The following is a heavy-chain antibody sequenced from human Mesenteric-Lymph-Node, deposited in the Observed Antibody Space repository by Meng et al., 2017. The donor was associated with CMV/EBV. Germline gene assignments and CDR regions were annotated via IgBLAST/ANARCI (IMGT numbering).Heavy chain of an antibody. J-gene: IGHJ4*02. CDR2: INPNSGGT. CDR1: GYTFSDYY. V-gene: IGHV1-2*02. Sequence: ASVKVSCKASGYTFSDYYVHWVRQAPGQGLEWMGWINPNSGGTNYAQKFQGRVTMTWDTSISTAYMELSTLTSDDTAVYYCAREYMGRGVDLDYWGQGTLVTVSS. D-gene: IGHD3-10*01. CDR3: AREYMGRGVDLDY.